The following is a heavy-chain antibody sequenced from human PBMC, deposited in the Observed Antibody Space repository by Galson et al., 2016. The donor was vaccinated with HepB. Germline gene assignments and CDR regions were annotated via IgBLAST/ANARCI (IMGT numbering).Heavy chain of an antibody. CDR1: GSVFSSFG. D-gene: IGHD1-1*01. V-gene: IGHV3-23*01. CDR2: ISTRRTT. J-gene: IGHJ4*02. CDR3: AKERLVRRIFDH. Sequence: SLRLSCAASGSVFSSFGLSWVRQAPGKGLEWVASISTRRTTYYSDSVQGRFTISRDNSNNTLYLQMNGLRAEDMAVYYCAKERLVRRIFDHWGQGTLLTVSS.